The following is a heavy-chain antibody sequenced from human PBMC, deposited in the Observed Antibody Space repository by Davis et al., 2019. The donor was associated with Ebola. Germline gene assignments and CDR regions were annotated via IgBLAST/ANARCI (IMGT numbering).Heavy chain of an antibody. CDR3: ARASGVVEAPTTYYYYGMDV. CDR2: ISAYNGNT. D-gene: IGHD2-15*01. CDR1: GYTFTSYG. V-gene: IGHV1-18*01. J-gene: IGHJ6*02. Sequence: ASVKVSCKASGYTFTSYGISWVRQAPGQGLEWMGWISAYNGNTNYAQKLQGRVTMTTDTSTSTAYMELRSLRSDDTAVYYCARASGVVEAPTTYYYYGMDVWGQGTTVTVSS.